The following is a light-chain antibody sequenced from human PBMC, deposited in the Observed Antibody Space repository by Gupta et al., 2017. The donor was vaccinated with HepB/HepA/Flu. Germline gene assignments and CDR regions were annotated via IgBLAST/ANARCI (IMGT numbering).Light chain of an antibody. CDR2: EVN. J-gene: IGLJ3*02. CDR3: RSYKNSSYHVGV. CDR1: SSDVGSYNY. Sequence: QSALTPPASVSASPGQSGTISCTATSSDVGSYNYVAWYQQNPGKDPKLMMYEVNTRPSGVSRRFSGSNSGNTASLTINRLEAGEEAEYYCRSYKNSSYHVGVFGGGTKLTVL. V-gene: IGLV2-14*01.